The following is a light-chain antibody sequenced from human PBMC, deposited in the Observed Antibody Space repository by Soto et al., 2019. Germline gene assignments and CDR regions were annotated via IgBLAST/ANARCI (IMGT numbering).Light chain of an antibody. CDR2: AAS. CDR1: ESIGDW. CDR3: QQPISFPIT. J-gene: IGKJ5*01. V-gene: IGKV1-12*01. Sequence: DIQMTQSPSTLSASVGDRVNITCRASESIGDWLAWYQQSPGKAPKLLIYAASSLQSGVPSRFSGSGSGTDFTLTIRSLQPEDFATYYCQQPISFPITFGQGTRREIK.